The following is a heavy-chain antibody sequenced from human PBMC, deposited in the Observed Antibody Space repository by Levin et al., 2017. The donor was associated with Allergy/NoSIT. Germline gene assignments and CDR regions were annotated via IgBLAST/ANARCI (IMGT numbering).Heavy chain of an antibody. CDR1: GFIFDDYG. V-gene: IGHV3-9*01. D-gene: IGHD4-17*01. CDR2: ISWNSGRI. CDR3: VKGRGYGDSTNYYYYGMDV. J-gene: IGHJ6*02. Sequence: LAGGSLRLSCVVSGFIFDDYGMHWVRQAPGRGLEWVSGISWNSGRIGYADSVKGRFTISRDNAKNSLYLQMNSLRPEDTALYYCVKGRGYGDSTNYYYYGMDVWGQGTTVTVSS.